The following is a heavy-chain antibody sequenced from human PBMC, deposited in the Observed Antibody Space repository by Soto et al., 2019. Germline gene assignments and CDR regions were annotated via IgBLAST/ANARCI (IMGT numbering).Heavy chain of an antibody. CDR2: IYSGGST. V-gene: IGHV3-53*01. J-gene: IGHJ3*02. Sequence: GGSLKISCAASGFTVSSNYMSWVRQAPGKGLEWVSVIYSGGSTYYADSVKGRFTISRDNSKNTLYLQMNSLRAEDTAVYYCAREVVVAATDDAFDIWGQGTMVTVSS. CDR1: GFTVSSNY. D-gene: IGHD2-15*01. CDR3: AREVVVAATDDAFDI.